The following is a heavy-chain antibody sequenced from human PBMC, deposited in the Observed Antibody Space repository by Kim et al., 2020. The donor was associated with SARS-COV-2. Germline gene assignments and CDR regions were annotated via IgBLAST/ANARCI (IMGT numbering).Heavy chain of an antibody. D-gene: IGHD3-10*01. J-gene: IGHJ4*02. CDR2: ISGRGTTT. Sequence: GGSLRLSCAASKFTFSSYALTWVRQAPGKGLEWVSSISGRGTTTYYADSVKGRFTISRDNSRDTVYLQMNSLRAEDTAIYYCAKDQDYYGSGTYIDFWGQGTLVTVSS. CDR1: KFTFSSYA. V-gene: IGHV3-23*01. CDR3: AKDQDYYGSGTYIDF.